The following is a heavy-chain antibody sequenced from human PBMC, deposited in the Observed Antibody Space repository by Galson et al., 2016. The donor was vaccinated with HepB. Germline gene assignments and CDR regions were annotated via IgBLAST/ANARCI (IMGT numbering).Heavy chain of an antibody. V-gene: IGHV1-3*01. CDR2: INAGDGNT. CDR3: ARREAGSGTSEFDP. J-gene: IGHJ5*02. D-gene: IGHD3-10*01. Sequence: SVKVSCKASGYSFTNYAIHWVRQAPGQRPEWMGWINAGDGNTKYSQNFKDRVTISRDILASTVNVELTNRRSEDTALYYWARREAGSGTSEFDPWGQGTLVTVSS. CDR1: GYSFTNYA.